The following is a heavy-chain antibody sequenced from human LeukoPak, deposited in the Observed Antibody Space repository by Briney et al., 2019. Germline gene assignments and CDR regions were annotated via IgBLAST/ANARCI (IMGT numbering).Heavy chain of an antibody. CDR2: ITSDSRYM. J-gene: IGHJ5*02. Sequence: GGSLRLSCAASGFTFSSYNMNWVRQAPGKGLEWVSSITSDSRYMYYADSVKGRFTISRDNAKNSLYLQMNSLRAEDTAVYYCAREMLAAVAAQSWGQGTLVTVSS. V-gene: IGHV3-21*01. CDR3: AREMLAAVAAQS. CDR1: GFTFSSYN. D-gene: IGHD6-19*01.